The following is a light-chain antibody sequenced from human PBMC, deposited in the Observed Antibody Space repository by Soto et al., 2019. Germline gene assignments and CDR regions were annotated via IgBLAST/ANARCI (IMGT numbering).Light chain of an antibody. CDR3: QQSYSGPPT. CDR2: AAS. CDR1: QSVSSY. Sequence: DIQMTQSPSSLSASVGDRVSVTCRASQSVSSYLNWYQQKPGKAPKVLIYAASSLQSGVPSRFSGSGSGTDFTLTINSLQPEDCVTYYCQQSYSGPPTFGQGTKVEIK. V-gene: IGKV1-39*01. J-gene: IGKJ2*01.